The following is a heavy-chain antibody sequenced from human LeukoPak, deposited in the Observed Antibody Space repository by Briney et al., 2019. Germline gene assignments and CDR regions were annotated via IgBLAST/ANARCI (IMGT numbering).Heavy chain of an antibody. D-gene: IGHD3-3*01. V-gene: IGHV4-34*01. Sequence: SQTLSLTCAVYGGSFSGYYWSWIRQPPGKGLEWIGEINHIESTNYNPSLKNRVTISVDTSKNQFSLKLSSVTAADTAVYYCARFVSDFWSGYYSYYYMDVWGKGTTVTVSS. J-gene: IGHJ6*03. CDR1: GGSFSGYY. CDR2: INHIEST. CDR3: ARFVSDFWSGYYSYYYMDV.